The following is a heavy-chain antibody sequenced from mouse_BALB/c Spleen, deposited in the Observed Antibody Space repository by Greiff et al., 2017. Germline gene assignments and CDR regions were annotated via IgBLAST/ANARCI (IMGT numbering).Heavy chain of an antibody. CDR3: ARMRPMITTTVYAMDY. Sequence: VKLMESGPGLVQPSQSLSITCTVSGFSLTSYGVHWVRQSPGKGLEWLGVIWSGGSTDYNAAFISRLSISKDNSKSQVFFKMNSLQANDTAIYYCARMRPMITTTVYAMDYWGQGTSVTVSS. CDR1: GFSLTSYG. CDR2: IWSGGST. V-gene: IGHV2-2*02. D-gene: IGHD2-4*01. J-gene: IGHJ4*01.